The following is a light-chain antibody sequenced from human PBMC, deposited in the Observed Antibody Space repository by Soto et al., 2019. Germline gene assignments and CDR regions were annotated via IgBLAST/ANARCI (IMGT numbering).Light chain of an antibody. CDR3: HQYGSTPFT. V-gene: IGKV3-20*01. J-gene: IGKJ3*01. CDR1: QSVSTNY. Sequence: EIVLTQSPGTLSLSPGDRATLSCRASQSVSTNYLAWYQQKLGQAPRLLIYGASSRATGIPDRFSGNGSGTDFTLTISRLEPEDFAVYHCHQYGSTPFTFGPGTKVDIK. CDR2: GAS.